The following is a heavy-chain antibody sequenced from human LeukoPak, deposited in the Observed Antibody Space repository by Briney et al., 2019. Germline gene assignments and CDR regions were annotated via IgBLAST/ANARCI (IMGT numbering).Heavy chain of an antibody. CDR3: ARGVVAGSLGDYYYYMDA. V-gene: IGHV4-34*01. CDR1: GRSFSGHY. J-gene: IGHJ6*03. D-gene: IGHD6-19*01. CDR2: INHRGSA. Sequence: SETLSLPCAVYGRSFSGHYWTWIRQSPGKALEWVGEINHRGSAHYAPSLRSRVTISVDTAKNQFSLRLNSVTAADTAVYYCARGVVAGSLGDYYYYMDAWGKGTTVTVSS.